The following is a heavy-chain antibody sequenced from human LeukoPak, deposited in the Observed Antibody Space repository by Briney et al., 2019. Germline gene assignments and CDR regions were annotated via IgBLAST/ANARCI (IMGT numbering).Heavy chain of an antibody. J-gene: IGHJ3*02. Sequence: PSETLSLTCTVSGGSISSYYWSWIRQPPGKGLEWIGYIYYSGSTNYNPSLKSRVTISVDTSKNQFSLKLSSVTAADTAVYYRARVWSSGLDAFDIWGQGTMVTVSS. CDR3: ARVWSSGLDAFDI. V-gene: IGHV4-59*01. D-gene: IGHD2-8*02. CDR1: GGSISSYY. CDR2: IYYSGST.